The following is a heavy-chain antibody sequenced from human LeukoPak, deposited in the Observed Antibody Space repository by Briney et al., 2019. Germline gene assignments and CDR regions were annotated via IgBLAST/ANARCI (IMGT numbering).Heavy chain of an antibody. CDR2: ISSVSRTI. J-gene: IGHJ4*02. Sequence: GGSLRLSCAASGFTFSSYSMNWVRQAPGKGLEWLSYISSVSRTIFYAESVNGRFTISRDNAKNSLFLQMNSPRAEDTAVYYCARESITGHRNFDYWGQGTLVTVSS. CDR3: ARESITGHRNFDY. D-gene: IGHD1-20*01. V-gene: IGHV3-48*01. CDR1: GFTFSSYS.